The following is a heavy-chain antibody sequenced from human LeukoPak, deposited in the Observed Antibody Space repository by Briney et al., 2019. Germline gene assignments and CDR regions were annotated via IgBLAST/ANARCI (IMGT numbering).Heavy chain of an antibody. V-gene: IGHV3-23*01. CDR3: AGPRIGYCSSTSCSHLDY. J-gene: IGHJ4*02. Sequence: GVSLRLSCVVSGFTLSSYVMTWVRQAPGKGLEWVSVISGSGGSTVYADSVKGRFTISRDNSKNTLYLQMNSLRAEDTAVYYCAGPRIGYCSSTSCSHLDYWGQGTLVTVSS. D-gene: IGHD2-2*01. CDR2: ISGSGGST. CDR1: GFTLSSYV.